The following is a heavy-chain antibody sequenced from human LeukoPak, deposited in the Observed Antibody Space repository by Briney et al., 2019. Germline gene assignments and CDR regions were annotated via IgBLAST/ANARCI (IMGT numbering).Heavy chain of an antibody. CDR3: ARSHQLLGYGMDV. CDR1: GFTFSGYW. D-gene: IGHD2-2*01. J-gene: IGHJ6*02. V-gene: IGHV3-7*01. CDR2: IKQDGSEK. Sequence: GGSLRLSCAASGFTFSGYWMSWVRHAPGKGLELVANIKQDGSEKYYVDSVKGRFTISRDNAKNSLYLQMNSLRAEDTAVYYCARSHQLLGYGMDVWGQGTTVTVSS.